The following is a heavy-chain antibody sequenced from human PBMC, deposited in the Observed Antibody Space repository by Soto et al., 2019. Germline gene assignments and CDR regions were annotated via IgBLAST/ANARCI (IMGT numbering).Heavy chain of an antibody. CDR2: IGTSDSYT. CDR1: GFIFSGYH. D-gene: IGHD3-10*01. V-gene: IGHV3-11*06. J-gene: IGHJ4*02. CDR3: ARGGSDFDC. Sequence: QVQLVESGGGLVKPGGSLRLSCAASGFIFSGYHMSWIRQAPGKGLEWVSHIGTSDSYTNYADSVRGRFTISRDNAKTSLYLQMNSLRADDTAVYYCARGGSDFDCCGQGTLVTVSS.